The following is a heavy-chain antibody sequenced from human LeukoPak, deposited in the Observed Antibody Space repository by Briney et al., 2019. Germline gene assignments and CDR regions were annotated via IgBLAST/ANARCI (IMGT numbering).Heavy chain of an antibody. CDR2: IYSGGST. V-gene: IGHV3-53*01. Sequence: GGSLRLSCAASGFTFSSNYMSWVRQAPGKGLEWVSVIYSGGSTYYSDSVKARFTISRDNSKHTLYLQMNSLRAEDTAVYYCARENALHCSGGSCYLIGYYGMDVWGQGTTVTVSS. J-gene: IGHJ6*02. CDR3: ARENALHCSGGSCYLIGYYGMDV. D-gene: IGHD2-15*01. CDR1: GFTFSSNY.